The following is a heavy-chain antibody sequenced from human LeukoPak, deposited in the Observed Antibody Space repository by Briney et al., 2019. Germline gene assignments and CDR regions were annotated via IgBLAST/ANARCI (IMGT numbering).Heavy chain of an antibody. V-gene: IGHV3-33*01. CDR2: IWPNGSSK. CDR1: GFTFSTYG. CDR3: VGELVTAAGTIGAFDI. J-gene: IGHJ3*02. Sequence: GGSLRLSCAASGFTFSTYGMHWVRQAPGKGLEWVAVIWPNGSSKYHADSVKGRFTISRDNSKSTLFLQMSSLAAEDTAVYYCVGELVTAAGTIGAFDIWGRGTMVTVSS. D-gene: IGHD6-13*01.